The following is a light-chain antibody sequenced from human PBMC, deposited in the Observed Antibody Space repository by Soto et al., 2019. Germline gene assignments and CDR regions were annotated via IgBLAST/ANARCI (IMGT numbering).Light chain of an antibody. CDR2: GAS. V-gene: IGKV3-20*01. Sequence: IVLTQSPGTLSLSPGDRATLSCRASQSVSSSYLACYQQKPGQAPRLLIYGASIRATVLPDRFSGSGSGTDFTLTISRLEQEDFAGYYCQQYGSSPPLFTFGQGTKLEI. J-gene: IGKJ2*01. CDR3: QQYGSSPPLFT. CDR1: QSVSSSY.